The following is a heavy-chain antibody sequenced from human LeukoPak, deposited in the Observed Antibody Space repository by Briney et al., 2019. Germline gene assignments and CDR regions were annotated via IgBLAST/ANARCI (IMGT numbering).Heavy chain of an antibody. J-gene: IGHJ4*02. V-gene: IGHV4-39*01. Sequence: SETLSLTCTVSGGSISSSSYNWGWIRQPPGKGLEWIGSIYYSGSTYHNPSLKSRVSISVDTSKNQFSLKLSSVTAADTAVYYCARHGGSVVIVPFDYWGQGTLVTVSS. CDR3: ARHGGSVVIVPFDY. CDR1: GGSISSSSYN. D-gene: IGHD3-16*01. CDR2: IYYSGST.